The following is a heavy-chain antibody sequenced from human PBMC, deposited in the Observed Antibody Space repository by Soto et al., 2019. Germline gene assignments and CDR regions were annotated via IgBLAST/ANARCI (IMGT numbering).Heavy chain of an antibody. CDR2: INHSGST. CDR3: ARRGPVAARNLGARWFDP. V-gene: IGHV4-34*01. D-gene: IGHD6-6*01. J-gene: IGHJ5*02. Sequence: QVQLQQWGAGLLKPSETLSLTCAVYGGSFSGYYWSWIRQPPGKGLEWIGEINHSGSTNYNPSLKSRVTISVDTSKNQFSLKLSSVTAADTAVYYCARRGPVAARNLGARWFDPWGQGTLVTVSS. CDR1: GGSFSGYY.